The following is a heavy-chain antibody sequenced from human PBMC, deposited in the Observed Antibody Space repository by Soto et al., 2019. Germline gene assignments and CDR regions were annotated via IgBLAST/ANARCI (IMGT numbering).Heavy chain of an antibody. CDR3: ARERGMGGYDFWSGYLPPDYYGMDV. Sequence: SVKVSCKASGGTFSSYAISWVRQAPGQGLEWMGGITPIFGTANYAQKFQGRVTITADKSTSTAYMELSSLRSEDTAVYYCARERGMGGYDFWSGYLPPDYYGMDVWGQGTTVTVSS. J-gene: IGHJ6*02. CDR2: ITPIFGTA. CDR1: GGTFSSYA. D-gene: IGHD3-3*01. V-gene: IGHV1-69*06.